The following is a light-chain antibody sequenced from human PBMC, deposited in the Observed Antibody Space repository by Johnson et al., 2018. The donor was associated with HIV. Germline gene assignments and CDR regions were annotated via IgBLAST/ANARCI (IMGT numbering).Light chain of an antibody. CDR1: SSNIGSNF. J-gene: IGLJ1*01. CDR2: ENN. V-gene: IGLV1-51*02. Sequence: QPVMTQPPSVSAAPGQNVNISCSGGSSNIGSNFVSWYQQFPGTAPKLLIYENNKRPSGIPARFSGSKSATSATLDITGLQTGDEGDYYCGTWDGSLSVYVFGAGTEVTVL. CDR3: GTWDGSLSVYV.